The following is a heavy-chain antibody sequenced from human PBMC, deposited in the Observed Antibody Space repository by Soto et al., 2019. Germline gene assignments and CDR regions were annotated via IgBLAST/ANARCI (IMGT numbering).Heavy chain of an antibody. CDR1: GFTFSSYG. CDR3: ARDEAAASLGNYYYYYYGMDV. CDR2: IKNSGSTT. Sequence: GGSLRLSCSASGFTFSSYGMHWVRQAPGKGLEYVSAIKNSGSTTNYADSVKGRFTISRDNSKNMLYLQMNSLRDEDTAVYYCARDEAAASLGNYYYYYYGMDVWGQGTTLTVSS. D-gene: IGHD6-13*01. V-gene: IGHV3-64*04. J-gene: IGHJ6*02.